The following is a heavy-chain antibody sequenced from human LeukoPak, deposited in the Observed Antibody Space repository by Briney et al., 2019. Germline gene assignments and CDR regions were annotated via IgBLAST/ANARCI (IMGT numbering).Heavy chain of an antibody. V-gene: IGHV3-30*18. J-gene: IGHJ4*02. CDR2: MSFDGTTT. CDR1: GFTFSSYG. Sequence: PGGSLRLSCAASGFTFSSYGIHWVRQAPGKGLEWVAVMSFDGTTTHYADSVKGRFFISRGTPMNTVHLQLNSLRAEDTAVYYCAKVMAERRTLTPYFDYWGQGALVTVSS. CDR3: AKVMAERRTLTPYFDY. D-gene: IGHD1-1*01.